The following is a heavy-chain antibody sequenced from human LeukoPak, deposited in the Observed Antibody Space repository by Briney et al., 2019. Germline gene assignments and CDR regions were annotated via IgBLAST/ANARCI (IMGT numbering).Heavy chain of an antibody. J-gene: IGHJ5*02. V-gene: IGHV3-30*04. D-gene: IGHD5-12*01. CDR3: AAGVGYET. CDR2: ISYDGSNK. Sequence: GGSLRLSCAASGFTFSSYAMHWVRQAPGKGLEWVAVISYDGSNKYYADSVKGRFTISRDNSKNTLYLQMNSLRAEDTAVYYCAAGVGYETWGQGTLVTVSS. CDR1: GFTFSSYA.